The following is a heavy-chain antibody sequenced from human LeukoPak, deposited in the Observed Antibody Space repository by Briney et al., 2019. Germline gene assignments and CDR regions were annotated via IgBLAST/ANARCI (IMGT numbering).Heavy chain of an antibody. J-gene: IGHJ6*03. CDR3: ARVRGPTLKTCYMDV. D-gene: IGHD3-10*01. CDR2: ISDRSSTI. V-gene: IGHV3-48*04. Sequence: GESLRLSCAASGFTFTEYSIIWVRQAPGKGLEWVSFISDISDRSSTIHYADSVKGRFTISRDNAERSVYLQMNSLRADDTAVYYCARVRGPTLKTCYMDVWGTGTTVTVSS. CDR1: GFTFTEYS.